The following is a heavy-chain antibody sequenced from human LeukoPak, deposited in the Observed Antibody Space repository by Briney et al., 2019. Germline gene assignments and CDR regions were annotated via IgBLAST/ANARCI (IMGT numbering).Heavy chain of an antibody. CDR1: GGTFSSYA. V-gene: IGHV1-69*04. J-gene: IGHJ4*02. Sequence: SVKVSCKASGGTFSSYAISWVRQAPGQGLEWMGRIIPILGIANYAQKFQGRVTITADKSTSTAYMELSSLRSEDTAVYYCAKAGYCSGGSCYHNDYWGQGTLVTVSS. CDR3: AKAGYCSGGSCYHNDY. CDR2: IIPILGIA. D-gene: IGHD2-15*01.